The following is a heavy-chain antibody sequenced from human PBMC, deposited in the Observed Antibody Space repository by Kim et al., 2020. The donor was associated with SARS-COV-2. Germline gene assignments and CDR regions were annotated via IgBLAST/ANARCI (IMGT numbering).Heavy chain of an antibody. J-gene: IGHJ2*01. V-gene: IGHV4-59*01. CDR2: IYYSGST. CDR1: GGSISSYY. Sequence: SETLSLTCTVFGGSISSYYWSWIRQPPGKGLEWIGYIYYSGSTNYNPSLKSRVTISVDTSKNQFSLKLSSVTAADTAVYYCARDHREWLQYTANWYFAHWGRGTLVTVSS. D-gene: IGHD3-3*01. CDR3: ARDHREWLQYTANWYFAH.